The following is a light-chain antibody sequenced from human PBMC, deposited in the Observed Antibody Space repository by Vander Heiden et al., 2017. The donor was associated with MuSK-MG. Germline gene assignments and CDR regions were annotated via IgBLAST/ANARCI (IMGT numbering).Light chain of an antibody. Sequence: DIQMTQSPSSLSASVGDRVTITCRASQGFSNYLAWYQQKPGKVPKLLIYAASTLQSGVPSRFSGSGSGTDFTLTISSLQPEDVATYYCQNENSAPITFGGGTKVEIK. CDR2: AAS. CDR1: QGFSNY. V-gene: IGKV1-27*01. J-gene: IGKJ4*01. CDR3: QNENSAPIT.